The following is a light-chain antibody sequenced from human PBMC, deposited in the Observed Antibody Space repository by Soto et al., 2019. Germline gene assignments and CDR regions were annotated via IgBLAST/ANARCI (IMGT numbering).Light chain of an antibody. CDR3: SSYTNTGTLL. J-gene: IGLJ2*01. V-gene: IGLV2-14*01. CDR2: GVT. Sequence: QSALTQPASVSGSPGQSITISCTGTSNDVGGYNYVSWHQQRPGKAPKLIIYGVTNRPSGVSNRFSGSKSGNMASLTISGLQAEDEADYYCSSYTNTGTLLFGGVTKVTVL. CDR1: SNDVGGYNY.